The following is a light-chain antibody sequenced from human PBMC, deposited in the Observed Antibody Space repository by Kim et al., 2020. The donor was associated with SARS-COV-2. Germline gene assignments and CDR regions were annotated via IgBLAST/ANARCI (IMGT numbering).Light chain of an antibody. J-gene: IGKJ1*01. CDR1: QSISHW. V-gene: IGKV1-5*03. Sequence: ATVGDRVTISCRASQSISHWLAWYKQTSGKAPKVIIYGTSDLESGVPSRFSGSGSGTQFTLTITSLQPDDFAIYYCQQYDEYPWTFGQGTKVDIK. CDR3: QQYDEYPWT. CDR2: GTS.